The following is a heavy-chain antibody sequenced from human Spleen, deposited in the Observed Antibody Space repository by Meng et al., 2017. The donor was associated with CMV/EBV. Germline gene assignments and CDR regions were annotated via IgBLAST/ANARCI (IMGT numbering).Heavy chain of an antibody. CDR3: AREYSMWGNYFDH. Sequence: GSLRLSCAVYGGSFSGYYWSWIRQPPGKGLEWIGSIYYGGSTYYNPSLKSRVTISVDTSKNQFSLKLDSVTAADTAVYYCAREYSMWGNYFDHWGRGTLVTVSS. V-gene: IGHV4-34*01. J-gene: IGHJ4*02. D-gene: IGHD6-6*01. CDR2: IYYGGST. CDR1: GGSFSGYY.